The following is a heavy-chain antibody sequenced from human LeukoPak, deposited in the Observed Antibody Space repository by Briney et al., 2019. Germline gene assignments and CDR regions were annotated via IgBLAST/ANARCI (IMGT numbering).Heavy chain of an antibody. D-gene: IGHD1-1*01. J-gene: IGHJ3*02. CDR3: ARENGDMRYNWNDHAFDI. Sequence: GGSLRLSCAASGFTFSSYAMHWVRQAPGKGLEGVAVISDDGSNKYYADSVKGRFTISRDNSKTTLYLPMNSLRAEDTAVYYCARENGDMRYNWNDHAFDIWGQGTMVTVSS. CDR2: ISDDGSNK. V-gene: IGHV3-30*04. CDR1: GFTFSSYA.